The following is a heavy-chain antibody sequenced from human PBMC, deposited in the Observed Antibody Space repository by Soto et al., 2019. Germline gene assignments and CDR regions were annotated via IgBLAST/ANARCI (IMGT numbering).Heavy chain of an antibody. CDR1: GDSISTVDYF. D-gene: IGHD2-15*01. Sequence: SETLSLTCSVSGDSISTVDYFWAWVRQPPGQALEYIGYIYKSATTYYNPSFESRVAISLDTSKSQFSLNVTSLTAADTAVYFCARGRYCLTGRCFPNWFDSWGQGTLVT. V-gene: IGHV4-30-4*01. CDR3: ARGRYCLTGRCFPNWFDS. J-gene: IGHJ5*01. CDR2: IYKSATT.